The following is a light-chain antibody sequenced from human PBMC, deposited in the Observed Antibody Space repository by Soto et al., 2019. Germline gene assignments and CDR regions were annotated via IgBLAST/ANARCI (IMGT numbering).Light chain of an antibody. CDR1: SSNIGSNV. J-gene: IGLJ1*01. Sequence: QSVLTQPPSASGTPGQRVTISCSGSSSNIGSNVVNWYQQLPGTAPKLLICSNDQRPSGVPDLFSGSKSGSSASLAISGLQSEDEDDYYCAAWDDSLKGRVFGTGTKLTVL. CDR2: SND. CDR3: AAWDDSLKGRV. V-gene: IGLV1-44*01.